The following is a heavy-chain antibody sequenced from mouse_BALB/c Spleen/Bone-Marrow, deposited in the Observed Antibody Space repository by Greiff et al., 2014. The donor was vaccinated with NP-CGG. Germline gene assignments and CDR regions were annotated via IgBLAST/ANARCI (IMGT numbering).Heavy chain of an antibody. CDR2: ISSGGSYT. V-gene: IGHV5-9-3*01. CDR1: RFTFSNYA. D-gene: IGHD4-1*01. Sequence: DVKLVESGGGSVKPGGSLKLSCAASRFTFSNYAMSWVRQTPEKRLEWVATISSGGSYTYYPDSVKGRFTISRDNAQNTLYLQMSSLRSEDTAMYFCARQENWALDYWGQGTTLTVSS. CDR3: ARQENWALDY. J-gene: IGHJ2*01.